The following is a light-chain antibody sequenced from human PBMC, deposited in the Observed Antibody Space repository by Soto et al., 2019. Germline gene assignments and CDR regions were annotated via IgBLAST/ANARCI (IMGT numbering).Light chain of an antibody. CDR2: GAS. V-gene: IGKV1-33*01. J-gene: IGKJ3*01. CDR3: QQYDNRPPFT. CDR1: HAIRTS. Sequence: DIQMPQSPSSLSASVGARVSITFQSRHAIRTSLSWFQQKPGRDPKLLIYGASNLETGVPSRLRGSGSGTDFTFTISSMQPEDIATYYCQQYDNRPPFTFGPGTKVVIK.